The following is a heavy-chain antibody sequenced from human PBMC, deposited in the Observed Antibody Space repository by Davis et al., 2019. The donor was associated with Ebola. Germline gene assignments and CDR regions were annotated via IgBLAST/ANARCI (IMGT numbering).Heavy chain of an antibody. CDR3: ARGRNGGWDFDY. D-gene: IGHD6-19*01. V-gene: IGHV1-18*01. CDR1: GGTFETFA. J-gene: IGHJ4*02. CDR2: ISAYNGHT. Sequence: ASVKVSCKVSGGTFETFAISWVRQAPGQGLEWMAWISAYNGHTNYAQKFQGRLTLTTDTSTSTVYMELRSLTSDDTAEYYCARGRNGGWDFDYWGQGTRVTVPS.